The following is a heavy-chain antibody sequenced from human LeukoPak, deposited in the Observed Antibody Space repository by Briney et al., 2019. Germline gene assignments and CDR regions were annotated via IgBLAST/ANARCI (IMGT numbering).Heavy chain of an antibody. V-gene: IGHV1-2*02. CDR2: INPNSGGT. J-gene: IGHJ4*02. CDR1: GYTFTGYY. Sequence: ASVKVSCKASGYTFTGYYMHWVRQAPGQGLEWMGWINPNSGGTNYAQKFQGRVTMTRDTSISTAYMELSRLRSDDTAVYYCARVRPFGVVIYFDYWGQGTLVTVSS. D-gene: IGHD3-3*01. CDR3: ARVRPFGVVIYFDY.